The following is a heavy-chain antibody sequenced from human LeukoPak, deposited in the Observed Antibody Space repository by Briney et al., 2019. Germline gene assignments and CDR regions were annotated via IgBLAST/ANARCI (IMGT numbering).Heavy chain of an antibody. V-gene: IGHV4-34*01. Sequence: SETLSLTCAVYGGSFSGYYWSWIRQPPGKGLEWIGEINHSGSTNYNPSLKSRVTISVDTSKNQFSLKLSSVTAADTAVYYCARQRVRGLIIGYFDYWGQGTLVTVSS. CDR2: INHSGST. CDR3: ARQRVRGLIIGYFDY. D-gene: IGHD3-10*01. CDR1: GGSFSGYY. J-gene: IGHJ4*02.